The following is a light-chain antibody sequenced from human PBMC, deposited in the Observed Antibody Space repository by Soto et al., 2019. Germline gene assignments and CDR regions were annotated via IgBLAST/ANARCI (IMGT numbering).Light chain of an antibody. Sequence: DIVMTQSPDSLAVSLGERATINCKSSQSLLYISNNKNYLAWYQQKPGQPPKLLIYWASARESGVPDRFSGSGSGRDFTLTISSLQAEDVAVYYCQQYYSTPHTFGQGTKVEIK. CDR3: QQYYSTPHT. CDR1: QSLLYISNNKNY. V-gene: IGKV4-1*01. J-gene: IGKJ1*01. CDR2: WAS.